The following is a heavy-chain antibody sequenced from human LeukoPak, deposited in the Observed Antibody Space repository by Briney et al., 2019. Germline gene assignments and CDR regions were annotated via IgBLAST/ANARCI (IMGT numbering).Heavy chain of an antibody. CDR1: GFSFSDYW. D-gene: IGHD2-8*01. V-gene: IGHV3-7*05. CDR3: ARREAVTKRYYFDY. Sequence: TGGSLRLSCAASGFSFSDYWMSWVRQAPGKGLEWVASIKQDGSDKLYVDSVKGRFTISRDNAKNSLFLQMNSLRAEDTAVYYCARREAVTKRYYFDYWGQGTLVTVS. CDR2: IKQDGSDK. J-gene: IGHJ4*02.